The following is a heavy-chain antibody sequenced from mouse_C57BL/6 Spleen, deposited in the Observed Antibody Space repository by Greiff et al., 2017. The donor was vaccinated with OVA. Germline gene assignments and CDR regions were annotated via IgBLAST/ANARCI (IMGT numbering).Heavy chain of an antibody. Sequence: EVNVVESGGGLVQPKGSLKLSCAASGFSFNTYAMNWVRQAPGKGLEWVARIRSKSNNYATYYADSVKDRFTISRDDSESMLYLQMNNLKTEDTAMYYCVRHARDRAYWGQGTLVTVSA. D-gene: IGHD3-3*01. CDR1: GFSFNTYA. V-gene: IGHV10-1*01. CDR2: IRSKSNNYAT. J-gene: IGHJ3*01. CDR3: VRHARDRAY.